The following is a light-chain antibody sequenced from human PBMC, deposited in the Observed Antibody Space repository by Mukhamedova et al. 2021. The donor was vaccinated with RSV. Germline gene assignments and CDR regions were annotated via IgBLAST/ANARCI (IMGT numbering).Light chain of an antibody. CDR2: DAS. Sequence: WYQRRVHGKAPKLLISDASILQSGVPPRFSGSGSGTEFTLTISGLQPEDFTTYYCQQSYNSPRTFVQGTKVEIK. V-gene: IGKV1-39*01. J-gene: IGKJ1*01. CDR3: QQSYNSPRT.